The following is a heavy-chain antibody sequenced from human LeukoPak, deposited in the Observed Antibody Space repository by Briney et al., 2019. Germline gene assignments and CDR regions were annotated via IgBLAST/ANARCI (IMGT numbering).Heavy chain of an antibody. CDR2: IDYSGST. CDR1: GGSISSGGYY. Sequence: PSETLSLTCTVSGGSISSGGYYWSWIPRHQGRGLEWIGYIDYSGSTYYNPSLKSRVTISVDTSKNQFSLKLSSVTAADTDVYYCARVYGGFAIDYWGQGTLVTVSS. D-gene: IGHD1-26*01. J-gene: IGHJ4*02. V-gene: IGHV4-31*03. CDR3: ARVYGGFAIDY.